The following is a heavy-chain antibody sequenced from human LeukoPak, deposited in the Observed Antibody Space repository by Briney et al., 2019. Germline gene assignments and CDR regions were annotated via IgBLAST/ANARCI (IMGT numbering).Heavy chain of an antibody. J-gene: IGHJ4*02. CDR1: GGSVSSGSYY. CDR2: IYYSGST. D-gene: IGHD5-12*01. CDR3: ARDSGYEGYY. V-gene: IGHV4-61*01. Sequence: PSETLSLTCTVSGGSVSSGSYYWSWIRQPPGKGLEWIGYIYYSGSTNYNPSLKSRVTISVDTSKNQFSLKLSSVTAADTAVYYCARDSGYEGYYWGQGTLATVSS.